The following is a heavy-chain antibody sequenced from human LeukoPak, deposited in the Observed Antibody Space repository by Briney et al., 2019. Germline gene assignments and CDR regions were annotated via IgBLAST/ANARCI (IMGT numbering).Heavy chain of an antibody. CDR3: ARLPAMALARAPTWLDDLYYYYYGMDV. D-gene: IGHD5-18*01. CDR1: GGSISSNNW. Sequence: SETLSLTCAVSGGSISSNNWWGWVRQPPGKGLEWIGEIYHSGSPNYNPSLKSRVTISVDKSRNHFSLNLSSVTAADTAVYYCARLPAMALARAPTWLDDLYYYYYGMDVWGQGTTVTVSS. V-gene: IGHV4-4*02. CDR2: IYHSGSP. J-gene: IGHJ6*02.